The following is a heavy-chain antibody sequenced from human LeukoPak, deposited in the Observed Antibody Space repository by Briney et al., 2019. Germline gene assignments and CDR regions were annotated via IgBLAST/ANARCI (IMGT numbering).Heavy chain of an antibody. D-gene: IGHD6-19*01. CDR1: GFAFSRHA. CDR2: LSSDGTDK. CDR3: AKDLSGAADYYFDY. V-gene: IGHV3-30-3*01. J-gene: IGHJ4*02. Sequence: GGSLRLSCAASGFAFSRHAMHWVRQAPGKGLEWVAVLSSDGTDKHYADSVKGRSTISRDNSKSTLYLQMNSLRGEDTAIYYCAKDLSGAADYYFDYWGQGTLVTVSS.